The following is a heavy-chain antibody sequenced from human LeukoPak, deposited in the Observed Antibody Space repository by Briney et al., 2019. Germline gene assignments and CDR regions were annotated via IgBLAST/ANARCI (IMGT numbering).Heavy chain of an antibody. Sequence: SETLSLTCTVSGGSISSSSYYWGWIRQPPGKGLEWIGSIYYSGSTYYSPSLKSRVTISVDTSKNQFSLKLSSVTAADTAVYYCAKVRHPYGSGTGDYWGQGTLVTVSS. CDR3: AKVRHPYGSGTGDY. D-gene: IGHD3-10*01. V-gene: IGHV4-39*07. J-gene: IGHJ4*02. CDR1: GGSISSSSYY. CDR2: IYYSGST.